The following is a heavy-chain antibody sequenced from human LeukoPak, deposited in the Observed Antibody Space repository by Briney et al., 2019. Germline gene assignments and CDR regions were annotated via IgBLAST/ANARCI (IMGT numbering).Heavy chain of an antibody. CDR2: ISAYTGHT. CDR3: ARGPASDYNWFDP. D-gene: IGHD2-21*02. Sequence: ASVKVSCKASGYTFSTYSISWVRQAPGQGPEWMGWISAYTGHTNYAQSLQGRVTMTTDTSTSTAYMELRGLTSDDTAVYYCARGPASDYNWFDPWGQGTLVTVSS. J-gene: IGHJ5*02. CDR1: GYTFSTYS. V-gene: IGHV1-18*01.